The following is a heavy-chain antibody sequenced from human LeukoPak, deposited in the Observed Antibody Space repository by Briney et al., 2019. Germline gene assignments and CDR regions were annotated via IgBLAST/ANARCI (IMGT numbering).Heavy chain of an antibody. CDR2: ISSSSYT. CDR3: ARGGVITMVRGVIYY. V-gene: IGHV3-11*05. D-gene: IGHD3-10*01. J-gene: IGHJ4*02. Sequence: GGSLRLSCAASGFTFSDYYMSWIRQAPGKGLEWVSYISSSSYTNYADSVKGRFTISRDNAKNSLYLQMNSLRAEDTAVYYCARGGVITMVRGVIYYWGQGTLVTVSS. CDR1: GFTFSDYY.